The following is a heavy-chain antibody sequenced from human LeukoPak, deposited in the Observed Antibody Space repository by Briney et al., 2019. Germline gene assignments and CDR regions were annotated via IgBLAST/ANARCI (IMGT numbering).Heavy chain of an antibody. D-gene: IGHD3-3*01. V-gene: IGHV4-61*02. CDR1: GGSISSGSYY. Sequence: PSETLSLTCTVSGGSISSGSYYWSWIRQPAGKGLEWIGRIYSSGSTNYNPSLKSRVTISVDTSKNQFSLKLSSVTAADTAVYYCARAGVRFSDVWGKGTTVTVSS. J-gene: IGHJ6*04. CDR2: IYSSGST. CDR3: ARAGVRFSDV.